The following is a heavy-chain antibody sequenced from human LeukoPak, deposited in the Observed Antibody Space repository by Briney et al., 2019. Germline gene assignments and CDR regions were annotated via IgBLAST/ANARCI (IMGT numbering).Heavy chain of an antibody. CDR3: ARLGYCSSTSCLRLDY. Sequence: ALVKVSCKASGYTFTSYDINWVRQATGQGLEWMGWMNPNSGNTGYAQKFQGSVTMTRNTSISTAYMELSSLRSEDTAVYYCARLGYCSSTSCLRLDYWGQGTLVTVSS. CDR2: MNPNSGNT. CDR1: GYTFTSYD. J-gene: IGHJ4*02. D-gene: IGHD2-2*01. V-gene: IGHV1-8*01.